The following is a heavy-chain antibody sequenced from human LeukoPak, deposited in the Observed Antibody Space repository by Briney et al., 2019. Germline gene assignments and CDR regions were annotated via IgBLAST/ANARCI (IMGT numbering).Heavy chain of an antibody. CDR2: ISGGGTRT. J-gene: IGHJ4*02. V-gene: IGHV3-23*01. Sequence: GGSLRLSCAASGFTFSIYDMSWVRQAPGKGLAWVSAISGGGTRTYYADSVKGRFTISRDNSKNTLYLQMNSLRAEDTAVYYCASGYYDYVWGSYRSPNLGYWGQGTLVTVSS. D-gene: IGHD3-16*02. CDR1: GFTFSIYD. CDR3: ASGYYDYVWGSYRSPNLGY.